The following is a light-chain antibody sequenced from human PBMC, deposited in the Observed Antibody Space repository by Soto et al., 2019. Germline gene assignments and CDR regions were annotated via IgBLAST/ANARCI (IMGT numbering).Light chain of an antibody. CDR1: GSNVGGYNY. CDR2: EVT. J-gene: IGLJ1*01. CDR3: SSFTSSSTLPYV. Sequence: QSALTQPASMSGSPGQSITISCTGTGSNVGGYNYVSWYQQHPGKAPKLMIYEVTNRPSGVSHRFSGSNSGNTASLTISGLQPEDEADYYCSSFTSSSTLPYVFGTGTKVTVL. V-gene: IGLV2-14*01.